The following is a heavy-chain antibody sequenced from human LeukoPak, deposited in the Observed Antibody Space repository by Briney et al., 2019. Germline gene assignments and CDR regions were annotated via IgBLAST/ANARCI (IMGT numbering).Heavy chain of an antibody. CDR3: ATKTSNGDRYFDY. CDR1: GASISDYW. V-gene: IGHV4-4*07. J-gene: IGHJ4*02. Sequence: PSETLSLTCTVPGASISDYWWSWIRQPAGKGLEWIGRVYADADRDSNYNPSLRSRVTVSVDTSTNQFSLKLISVTAEDTAVYYCATKTSNGDRYFDYWGQGALVTVSS. D-gene: IGHD4-17*01. CDR2: VYADADRDS.